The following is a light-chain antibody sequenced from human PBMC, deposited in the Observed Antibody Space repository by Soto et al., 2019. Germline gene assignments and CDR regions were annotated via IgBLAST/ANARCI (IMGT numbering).Light chain of an antibody. CDR1: YDISSS. Sequence: DIPLTQSPSFLSASVEDRVTISCRASYDISSSLAWYQQEPGKPPKLLSYDSSTLQTGVPSRFTGSGSGRKFTLTISGLQFGDFATYFCQQLSHYPYTFGQGTKLEI. CDR2: DSS. J-gene: IGKJ2*01. V-gene: IGKV1-9*01. CDR3: QQLSHYPYT.